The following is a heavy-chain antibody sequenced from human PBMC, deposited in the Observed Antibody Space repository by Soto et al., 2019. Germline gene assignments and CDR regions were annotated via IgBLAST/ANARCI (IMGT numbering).Heavy chain of an antibody. Sequence: HPGGSLRLSCAASGFTFSSYAMSWVRQAPGKGLEWVSAISGSGGSTYYADSVKGRFTISRDNSKNTLYLQMNSLRAEDTAVYYCAKHLVGAIVPPDGYGMDVWGQGTTVTVSS. CDR1: GFTFSSYA. V-gene: IGHV3-23*01. D-gene: IGHD1-26*01. CDR3: AKHLVGAIVPPDGYGMDV. J-gene: IGHJ6*02. CDR2: ISGSGGST.